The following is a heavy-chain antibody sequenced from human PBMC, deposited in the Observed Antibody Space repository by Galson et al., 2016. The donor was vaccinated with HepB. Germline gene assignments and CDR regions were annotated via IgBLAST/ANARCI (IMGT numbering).Heavy chain of an antibody. V-gene: IGHV1-69*01. D-gene: IGHD2-21*02. J-gene: IGHJ6*02. CDR3: AREYIVVVTAAPYYYHYGMHV. CDR2: LIPLIGTA. Sequence: SCKASGDTFNNYGLSWVRRAPGQGLEWMGGLIPLIGTAHYAQKFRGRVTLTADEYTTTAYMELRGLRSADTAVYYCAREYIVVVTAAPYYYHYGMHVWGQGTTVTVSS. CDR1: GDTFNNYG.